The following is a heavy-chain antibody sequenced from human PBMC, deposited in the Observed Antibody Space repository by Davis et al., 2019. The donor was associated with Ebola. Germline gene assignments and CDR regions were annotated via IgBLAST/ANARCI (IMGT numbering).Heavy chain of an antibody. D-gene: IGHD6-13*01. CDR1: GFTFSSYG. Sequence: PGGSLRLSCAASGFTFSSYGMHWVRQAPGKGLEWVAVIWYDGSNKYYADSVKGRFTISRDNSKNTLYLQMNSLRAEDTAVYYCARGKQLSGMDVWGKGTTVTVSS. CDR3: ARGKQLSGMDV. CDR2: IWYDGSNK. V-gene: IGHV3-33*01. J-gene: IGHJ6*04.